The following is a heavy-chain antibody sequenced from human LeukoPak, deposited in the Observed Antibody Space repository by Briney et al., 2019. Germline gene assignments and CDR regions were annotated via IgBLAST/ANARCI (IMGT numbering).Heavy chain of an antibody. J-gene: IGHJ4*02. CDR2: TYYSGST. D-gene: IGHD3-10*01. CDR1: GGSINSGGYY. V-gene: IGHV4-31*03. Sequence: PSQTLSLTCTVSGGSINSGGYYWSWIRQHQGKGLEWIGYTYYSGSTYYNPSLKSRVAISVDTSKKQFSLKLSSVTAADTAVYYCASSRSYYVLDYWGQGTLVTVSS. CDR3: ASSRSYYVLDY.